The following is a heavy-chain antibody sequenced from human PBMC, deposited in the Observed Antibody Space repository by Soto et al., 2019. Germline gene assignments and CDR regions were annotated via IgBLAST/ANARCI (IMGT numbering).Heavy chain of an antibody. J-gene: IGHJ4*02. CDR1: GFTFNPYT. V-gene: IGHV3-21*02. CDR3: ARETYCSSTSCYLDY. D-gene: IGHD2-2*01. Sequence: EVQLVESGGGLVKPGGSLRLSCAASGFTFNPYTLAWVRQAPGRGLAWVSSVSSSSIYIHYGDSVKGRFTISRDNAQNSVYLQMDSLRADDTAVYYCARETYCSSTSCYLDYWGRGTLV. CDR2: VSSSSIYI.